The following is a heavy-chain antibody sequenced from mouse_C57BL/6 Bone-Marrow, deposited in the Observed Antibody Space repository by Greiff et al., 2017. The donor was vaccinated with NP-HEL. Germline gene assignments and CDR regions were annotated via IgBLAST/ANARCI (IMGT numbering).Heavy chain of an antibody. D-gene: IGHD2-1*01. CDR3: TPSTYGNAKDY. V-gene: IGHV14-4*01. CDR1: GFNIKDDY. J-gene: IGHJ4*01. Sequence: EVQLQQSGAELVRPGASVKLSCTASGFNIKDDYMHWVKQRPEQGLEWIGWIDPENGDTEYASKFQGKATITADTSSNTAYLQLSSLTSEDTAVYYCTPSTYGNAKDYWGQGTSVTVSS. CDR2: IDPENGDT.